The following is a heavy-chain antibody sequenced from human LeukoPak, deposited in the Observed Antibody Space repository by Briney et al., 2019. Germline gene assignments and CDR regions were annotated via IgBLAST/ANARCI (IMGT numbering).Heavy chain of an antibody. D-gene: IGHD5-18*01. Sequence: PGGSLRLSCAASGFTVSSNYMSWVRQAPGKGLEWVSVIYSGGSTYYADSVKGRFTISRDSAKNSLYLQMNSLRAEDTAVYYCAGRYSYGPRPSAFDYWGQGTLVTVSS. J-gene: IGHJ4*02. CDR1: GFTVSSNY. CDR3: AGRYSYGPRPSAFDY. V-gene: IGHV3-53*05. CDR2: IYSGGST.